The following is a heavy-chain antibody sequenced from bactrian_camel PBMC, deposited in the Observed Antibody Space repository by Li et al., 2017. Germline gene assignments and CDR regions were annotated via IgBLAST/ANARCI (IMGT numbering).Heavy chain of an antibody. CDR1: GYTASEYSSAC. Sequence: QVQLVESGGGSVQAGGSLRLSCAASGYTASEYSSACMAWFRQAPGKARVGVATYDSDDSTFYMVDSVKGRFTISKDNAKNTLYLQMNNLKPEDTAVYGCAADRRWPCPQSNFEYSGQGTQVTVS. D-gene: IGHD1*01. V-gene: IGHV3S55*01. J-gene: IGHJ4*01. CDR2: YDSDDST. CDR3: AADRRWPCPQSNFEY.